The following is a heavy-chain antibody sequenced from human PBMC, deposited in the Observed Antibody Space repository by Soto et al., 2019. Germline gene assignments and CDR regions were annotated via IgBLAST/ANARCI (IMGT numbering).Heavy chain of an antibody. CDR3: ASERVAEMATGGYFDN. D-gene: IGHD5-12*01. CDR2: IIPLFGAP. J-gene: IGHJ4*02. Sequence: QVHLVQSGAEVKKPGSSVRVSCKTSGGTFSDLAFSWVRQAPRQVLVWVGGIIPLFGAPNYAREFQGRVTISAAESSITVYMELRGLRSEDTTVYYCASERVAEMATGGYFDNWGQGTLVTVSS. CDR1: GGTFSDLA. V-gene: IGHV1-69*01.